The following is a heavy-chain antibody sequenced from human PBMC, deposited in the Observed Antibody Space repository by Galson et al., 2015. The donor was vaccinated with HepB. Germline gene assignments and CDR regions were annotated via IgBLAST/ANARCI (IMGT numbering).Heavy chain of an antibody. CDR3: ARVGKQRSYYENWFDP. D-gene: IGHD1-26*01. V-gene: IGHV1-69*13. CDR2: IIPIFGTA. J-gene: IGHJ5*02. Sequence: SVTVSCKASGYTFTSYGISWVRQAPGQGLEWMGGIIPIFGTANYAQKFQGRVTITADESTSTAYMELSSLRSEDTAVYYCARVGKQRSYYENWFDPWGQGTLVTVSS. CDR1: GYTFTSYG.